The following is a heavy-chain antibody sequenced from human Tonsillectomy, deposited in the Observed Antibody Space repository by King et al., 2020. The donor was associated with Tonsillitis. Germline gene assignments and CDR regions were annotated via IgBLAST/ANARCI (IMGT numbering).Heavy chain of an antibody. Sequence: QLVQSGAEVKKPGSSVKVSCKASVGTLRSYAISWVRQAPGQGLECMGGIIPIFGTINYAQKFQGRVAITADKSTSTAYMELSRLRSEDTAVYYCVFYYDSSGYYTEYYFEYWGQGTLVTVSS. J-gene: IGHJ4*02. D-gene: IGHD3-22*01. V-gene: IGHV1-69*14. CDR1: VGTLRSYA. CDR3: VFYYDSSGYYTEYYFEY. CDR2: IIPIFGTI.